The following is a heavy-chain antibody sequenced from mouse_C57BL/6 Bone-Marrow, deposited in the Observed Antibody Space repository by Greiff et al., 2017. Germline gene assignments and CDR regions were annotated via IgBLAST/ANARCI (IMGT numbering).Heavy chain of an antibody. Sequence: EVKLMESGPGLAKPSQTLSLTCSVTGYSITSDYWNWIRKFPGNKLEYMGYISYSGSNYYNPSLKSRISITRDTSKNQYYLQLNSVTTEDTATYYCARYYDYDGGYFDYWGQGTTLTVSS. CDR2: ISYSGSN. V-gene: IGHV3-8*01. D-gene: IGHD2-4*01. CDR3: ARYYDYDGGYFDY. J-gene: IGHJ2*01. CDR1: GYSITSDY.